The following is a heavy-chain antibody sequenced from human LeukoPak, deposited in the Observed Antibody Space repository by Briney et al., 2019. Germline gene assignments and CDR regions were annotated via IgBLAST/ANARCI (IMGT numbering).Heavy chain of an antibody. CDR1: GCTFPDYY. V-gene: IGHV1-2*02. CDR3: ARGESMVYARSLEDY. Sequence: ASVKVSCKASGCTFPDYYMHWVRQAPGQGLEWMGWINPNSGGTNYAQKFQGRVTMTRDTPISTAYMELSRLRSDDTAVYYCARGESMVYARSLEDYWGQGTLVTVSS. D-gene: IGHD2-8*01. J-gene: IGHJ4*02. CDR2: INPNSGGT.